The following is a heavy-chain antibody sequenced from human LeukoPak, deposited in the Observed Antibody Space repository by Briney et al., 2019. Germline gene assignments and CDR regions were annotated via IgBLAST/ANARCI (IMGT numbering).Heavy chain of an antibody. CDR3: ARVNCSSTSCATVYYYGMDV. J-gene: IGHJ6*02. V-gene: IGHV3-21*01. D-gene: IGHD2-2*01. Sequence: PGGSLRLSCAASGFTFSSYSMNWVRQAPGKGLEWVSSISSSSSYIYYADSVKGRFTISRDNAKNSLYLQMNSLRAEDTAVYYCARVNCSSTSCATVYYYGMDVWGQGTTVTVSS. CDR1: GFTFSSYS. CDR2: ISSSSSYI.